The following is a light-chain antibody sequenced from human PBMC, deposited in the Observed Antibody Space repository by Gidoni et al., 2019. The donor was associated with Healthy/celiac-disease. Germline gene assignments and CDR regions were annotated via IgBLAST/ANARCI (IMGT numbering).Light chain of an antibody. CDR3: QQYNSYSWT. Sequence: DIQMTQSPSTLSASVGDRVTITGRASQSISSWLAWYQQKPGKAPKLLIYKASSLESGVPSRFSGSGSVTEFTLTISSLQPDDFATYYCQQYNSYSWTFGQXTKVEIK. V-gene: IGKV1-5*03. J-gene: IGKJ1*01. CDR1: QSISSW. CDR2: KAS.